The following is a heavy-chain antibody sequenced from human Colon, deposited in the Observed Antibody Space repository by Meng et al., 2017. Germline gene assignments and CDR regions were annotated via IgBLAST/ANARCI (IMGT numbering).Heavy chain of an antibody. Sequence: QVQLQGSGQGLVQPSQALSLTCTVSGGSISSGDYYWSWIRQPPGKGLEWIGYIYYSGSTYSNASLKSRVTISIDRSKNQFSLKLSSVTAADTAVYYCARDRKHYGERGWFDPWGQGTLVTVFS. CDR1: GGSISSGDYY. V-gene: IGHV4-30-4*01. CDR2: IYYSGST. D-gene: IGHD4-17*01. CDR3: ARDRKHYGERGWFDP. J-gene: IGHJ5*02.